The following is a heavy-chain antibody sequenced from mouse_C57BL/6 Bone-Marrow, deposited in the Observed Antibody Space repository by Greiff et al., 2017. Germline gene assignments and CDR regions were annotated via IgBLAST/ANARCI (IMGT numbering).Heavy chain of an antibody. V-gene: IGHV14-3*01. D-gene: IGHD1-1*01. CDR2: IDPANGNT. J-gene: IGHJ3*01. CDR3: ANPPDYYGSSQFAY. Sequence: EVQLQQSVAELVRPGASVKLSCTASGFNIKNTYMHWVKQRPEQGQEWIGRIDPANGNTKYAPKFQGKATITADTSSNTAYLQLSSLTSEDTATYYCANPPDYYGSSQFAYWGQGTLVTVSA. CDR1: GFNIKNTY.